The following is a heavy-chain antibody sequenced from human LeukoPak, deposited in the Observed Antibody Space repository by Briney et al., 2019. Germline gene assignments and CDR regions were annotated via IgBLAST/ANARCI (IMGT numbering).Heavy chain of an antibody. D-gene: IGHD2-15*01. CDR1: GFTFSSYS. V-gene: IGHV3-21*01. J-gene: IGHJ6*02. Sequence: PGGSLRLSCAASGFTFSSYSMNWVRQAPGKGLEWVSSISSSSSYIYYADSVKGRFTISRDDAKNSLYLQMNSLRAEDTAVYYCARAGAGYCSGGSCRRGMDVWGQGTTVTVSS. CDR2: ISSSSSYI. CDR3: ARAGAGYCSGGSCRRGMDV.